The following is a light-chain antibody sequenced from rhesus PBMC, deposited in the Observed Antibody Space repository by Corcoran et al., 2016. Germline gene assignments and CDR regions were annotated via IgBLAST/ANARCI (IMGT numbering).Light chain of an antibody. CDR3: MQGTHLPWT. CDR2: QVA. V-gene: IGKV2S9*01. CDR1: HSLVHRDGRTQ. Sequence: DVVMTQSPLSLPITPGQPASISCRSRHSLVHRDGRTQLIWVHQQPGQPPRRLIDQVANRDSWVPDRFRGRGAGTDFTLKSSRVEAEDVGAFYCMQGTHLPWTFGQGTKVEIK. J-gene: IGKJ1*01.